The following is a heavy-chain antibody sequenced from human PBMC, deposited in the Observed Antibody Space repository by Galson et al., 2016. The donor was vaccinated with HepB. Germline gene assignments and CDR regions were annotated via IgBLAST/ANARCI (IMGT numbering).Heavy chain of an antibody. D-gene: IGHD5-18*01. CDR3: ARDRSYGYSNGMDV. CDR1: GGSISSGGYS. CDR2: IYHSGST. Sequence: TLSLTCAVSGGSISSGGYSWSWIRQPPGKGLEWFGYIYHSGSTYYNPSLKSRVTISVDRSKNQFSLKLSSVTAADTAVYYCARDRSYGYSNGMDVWGQGTTVTVSS. V-gene: IGHV4-30-2*01. J-gene: IGHJ6*02.